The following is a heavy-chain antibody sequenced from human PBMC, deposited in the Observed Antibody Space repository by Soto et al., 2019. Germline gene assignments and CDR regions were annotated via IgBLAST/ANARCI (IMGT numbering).Heavy chain of an antibody. CDR2: ISGSGGST. J-gene: IGHJ4*02. V-gene: IGHV3-23*01. Sequence: PGGSLRLSCAASGFTFSSYAMSWVRQAPGKGLEWVSAISGSGGSTYYADSVKGRFTISRDNSKNTLYLQMNSLRAEDTAVYYCAKGFLNYYDSSGYGSFDYWGQGTLVTSPQ. D-gene: IGHD3-22*01. CDR1: GFTFSSYA. CDR3: AKGFLNYYDSSGYGSFDY.